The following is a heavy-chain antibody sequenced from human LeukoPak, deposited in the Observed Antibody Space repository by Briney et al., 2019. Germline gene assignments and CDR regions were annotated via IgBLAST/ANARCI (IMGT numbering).Heavy chain of an antibody. CDR2: IWYDGSNK. CDR1: GFTFSSYG. Sequence: GGSLRLSCAASGFTFSSYGMHWVRQAPGKGLEWVAVIWYDGSNKYYADSVKGRFTISRDNSKNTLYLQMNSLRAEDTAVYYCARAQPGGYSYGLDYWGQGTLVTVSS. D-gene: IGHD5-18*01. J-gene: IGHJ4*02. CDR3: ARAQPGGYSYGLDY. V-gene: IGHV3-33*01.